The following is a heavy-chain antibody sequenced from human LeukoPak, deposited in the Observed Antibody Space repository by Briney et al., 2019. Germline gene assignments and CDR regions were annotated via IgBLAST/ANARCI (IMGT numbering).Heavy chain of an antibody. V-gene: IGHV4-59*01. D-gene: IGHD3-22*01. CDR3: AREDSSGYHDY. CDR2: IYYNGNT. Sequence: SETLSLTCTVSGGSINNNYWSWFRQSPGKGLEWIGYIYYNGNTNYNTSLESRVTISVDTSKNQIHLRLSSVTAADTAVYYCAREDSSGYHDYWGQGTLVTVSS. CDR1: GGSINNNY. J-gene: IGHJ4*02.